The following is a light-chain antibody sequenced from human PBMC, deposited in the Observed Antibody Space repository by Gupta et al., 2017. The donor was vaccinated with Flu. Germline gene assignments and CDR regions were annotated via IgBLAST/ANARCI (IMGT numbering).Light chain of an antibody. CDR2: EAV. V-gene: IGKV3-15*01. CDR1: QSVGSN. CDR3: QQYNNWPYS. Sequence: EMVMTQSPATLSVSPGERATLSCRASQSVGSNLAWYQQQPGQAPRLLINEAVTRATGIPARFSGSGSGIEFTLTIRSLQSEDFAVYYCQQYNNWPYSFGQGTKLEIK. J-gene: IGKJ2*03.